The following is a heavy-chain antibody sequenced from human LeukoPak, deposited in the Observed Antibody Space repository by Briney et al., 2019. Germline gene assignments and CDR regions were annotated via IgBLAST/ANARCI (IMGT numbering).Heavy chain of an antibody. CDR1: GGSISSSSYY. Sequence: KPSETLSLTCTVSGGSISSSSYYWGWIRQPPGKGLEWIGSIYYSGSTYYNPSLKSRVTISVDTSKNQFSLKMSSVTAADTAVYYCASESSGSFDPWGQGTLVTVSS. CDR2: IYYSGST. V-gene: IGHV4-39*07. J-gene: IGHJ5*02. D-gene: IGHD3-10*01. CDR3: ASESSGSFDP.